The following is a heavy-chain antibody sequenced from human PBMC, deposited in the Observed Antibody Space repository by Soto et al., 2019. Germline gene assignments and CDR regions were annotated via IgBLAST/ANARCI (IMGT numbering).Heavy chain of an antibody. J-gene: IGHJ3*02. V-gene: IGHV4-39*01. CDR1: GGSISSSSYY. Sequence: SETLSLTCTVSGGSISSSSYYWGWIRQPPGKGLEWIGSIYYSGSTYYNPSLKSRVTISVDTSKNQFSLKLSSVTAADTAVYYCANRNKNRGGDIVVVVAAIPYDALDIWGQGTMVTVSS. CDR3: ANRNKNRGGDIVVVVAAIPYDALDI. CDR2: IYYSGST. D-gene: IGHD2-15*01.